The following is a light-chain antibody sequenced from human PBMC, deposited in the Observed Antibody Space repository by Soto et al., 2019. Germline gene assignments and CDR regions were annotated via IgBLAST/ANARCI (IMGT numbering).Light chain of an antibody. CDR3: QQYYSTPLT. J-gene: IGKJ4*01. CDR2: AAS. CDR1: QSISSY. V-gene: IGKV1-39*01. Sequence: DIQMTQSPSSLSASVGDRVTITCRASQSISSYLNWYQQKPGKDPKLLIYAASTLQSGVPSRFSGSGSGTEFTLTISSLHAEEVAVYDCQQYYSTPLTVGGYTKVELK.